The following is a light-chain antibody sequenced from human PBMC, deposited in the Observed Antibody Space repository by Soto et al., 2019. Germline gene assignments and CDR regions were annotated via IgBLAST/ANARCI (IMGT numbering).Light chain of an antibody. CDR3: QQYKSWPPIT. CDR1: QTAPSR. Sequence: EIVLAQFSGTLTVYPGEGVTLSCRASQTAPSRTAWCPQKPGQAPSLLIYGASTRATGGPDRFSFTWSGTEFTLTISILKSEDYAVYYCQQYKSWPPITFGLGTRLEIK. CDR2: GAS. V-gene: IGKV3-15*01. J-gene: IGKJ5*01.